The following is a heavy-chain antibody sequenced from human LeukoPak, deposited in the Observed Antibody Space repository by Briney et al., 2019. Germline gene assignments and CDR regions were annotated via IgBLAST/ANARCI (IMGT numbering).Heavy chain of an antibody. CDR1: GGSISSYY. CDR2: SFFSGST. V-gene: IGHV4-59*01. J-gene: IGHJ4*02. D-gene: IGHD6-19*01. Sequence: KPSETLSLTCTVSGGSISSYYWSWNRQPPGKGLEWIGYSFFSGSTNYNPSLKSRVTISLDTSKNQFSLRLNSVTAADTAVYYCARGGLSSGWYGWGQGTLVTVSS. CDR3: ARGGLSSGWYG.